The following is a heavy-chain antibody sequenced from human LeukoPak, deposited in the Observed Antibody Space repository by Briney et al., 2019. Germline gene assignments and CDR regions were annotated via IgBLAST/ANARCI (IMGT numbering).Heavy chain of an antibody. Sequence: GGSLRLSCAASGFTFSGYEMNWVRQAPGKGLEWISYISSSGSTIYYADSVKGRFTISRDNAKNSLYLQMNSLRAEDTAVYYCARDGGGSYDWFDPWGQGTLVTVSS. CDR2: ISSSGSTI. J-gene: IGHJ5*02. D-gene: IGHD1-26*01. V-gene: IGHV3-48*03. CDR3: ARDGGGSYDWFDP. CDR1: GFTFSGYE.